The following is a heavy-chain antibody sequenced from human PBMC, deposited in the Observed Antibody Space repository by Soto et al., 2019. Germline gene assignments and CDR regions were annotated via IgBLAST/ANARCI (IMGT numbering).Heavy chain of an antibody. J-gene: IGHJ4*02. V-gene: IGHV1-69*13. CDR3: ARAPYQSLADYYDSSGYLDY. D-gene: IGHD3-22*01. CDR1: GGTFSSYA. Sequence: ASVKVSCKASGGTFSSYAISWVRQAPGQGLEWMGGIIPIFGTANYAQKFQGRVTITADESTSTAYMELSSLRSEDTAVYYCARAPYQSLADYYDSSGYLDYWGQGTLVTVSS. CDR2: IIPIFGTA.